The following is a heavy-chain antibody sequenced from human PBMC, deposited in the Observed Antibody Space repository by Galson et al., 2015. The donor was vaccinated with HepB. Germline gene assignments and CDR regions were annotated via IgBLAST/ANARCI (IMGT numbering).Heavy chain of an antibody. J-gene: IGHJ4*02. Sequence: SLRLSCAASGFTVSSNYMSWVRQAPGKGLEWVSVIYSGGSTYYADSVKGRFTISRDNSKNTLYLQMNSLRAEDTAVYYCARDRSMVRGVIYFDYWGQGTLVTVSS. CDR3: ARDRSMVRGVIYFDY. D-gene: IGHD3-10*01. CDR1: GFTVSSNY. V-gene: IGHV3-66*01. CDR2: IYSGGST.